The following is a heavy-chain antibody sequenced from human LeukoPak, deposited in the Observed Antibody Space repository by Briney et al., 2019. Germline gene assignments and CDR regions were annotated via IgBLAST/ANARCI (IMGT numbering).Heavy chain of an antibody. CDR3: ARHRGDYYDSSGYRHFDH. CDR2: INPNSGGT. J-gene: IGHJ4*02. Sequence: AASVKVSCKASGYTFTGYYMHWVRQAPGQGLEWMALINPNSGGTNYAQKFQGRVTMTRDTSTGTAYMELSRLRSDDTAVYYCARHRGDYYDSSGYRHFDHWGQGTLVTVSS. D-gene: IGHD3-22*01. CDR1: GYTFTGYY. V-gene: IGHV1-2*02.